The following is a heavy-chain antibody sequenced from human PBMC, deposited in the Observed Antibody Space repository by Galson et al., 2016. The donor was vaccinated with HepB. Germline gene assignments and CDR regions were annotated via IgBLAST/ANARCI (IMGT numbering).Heavy chain of an antibody. D-gene: IGHD3-10*01. J-gene: IGHJ6*04. Sequence: SLRLSCAASGSTFNSYSMNWVRQAPGKGLEWVSYIISSSSAIYYADSVKGRFTISRDNAKNSLYLQMNSLRAEDTAVYYCARGGSGSHPNQHYFYYYALDVWGIGATVTVSS. V-gene: IGHV3-48*01. CDR1: GSTFNSYS. CDR2: IISSSSAI. CDR3: ARGGSGSHPNQHYFYYYALDV.